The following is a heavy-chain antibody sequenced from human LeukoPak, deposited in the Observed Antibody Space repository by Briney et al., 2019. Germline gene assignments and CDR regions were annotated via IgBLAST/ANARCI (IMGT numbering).Heavy chain of an antibody. CDR3: ARGSDGGSVTRHSNYLDY. J-gene: IGHJ6*03. CDR1: GGSLSSYH. V-gene: IGHV4-4*07. Sequence: SETLSLTCTVSGGSLSSYHWRWLRQPAGKGLAWIGRIYTSGSTNYNPSLKSRVTMSVDTSKNQSSLNLRSVTDADTTLQYSARGSDGGSVTRHSNYLDYWGKGTTVTVSS. CDR2: IYTSGST. D-gene: IGHD3-16*01.